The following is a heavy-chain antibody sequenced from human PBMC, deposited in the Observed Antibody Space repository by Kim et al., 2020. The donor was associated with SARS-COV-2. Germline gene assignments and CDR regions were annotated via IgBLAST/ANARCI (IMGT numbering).Heavy chain of an antibody. V-gene: IGHV4-34*01. D-gene: IGHD3-10*01. J-gene: IGHJ6*02. CDR3: ARAGGYYYGSGSYYSPNYYYYAMDV. Sequence: SETLSLTCAVYVGSFSGYYWSWIRQPPGKGLEWIGEINHSGSTNYNPSLKSRVTISVDTSKNQFSLKLSSVTAADTAVYYCARAGGYYYGSGSYYSPNYYYYAMDVWGQGTTVTVSS. CDR1: VGSFSGYY. CDR2: INHSGST.